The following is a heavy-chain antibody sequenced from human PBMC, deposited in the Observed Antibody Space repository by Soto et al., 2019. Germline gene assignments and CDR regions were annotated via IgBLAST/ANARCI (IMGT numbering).Heavy chain of an antibody. V-gene: IGHV1-18*04. CDR3: ARAQYNFWSGYLYY. J-gene: IGHJ4*02. D-gene: IGHD3-3*01. CDR1: GYTFTSYG. CDR2: ISAYNGNT. Sequence: GASVKVSCKASGYTFTSYGISWVRQAPGQGLEWMGWISAYNGNTNYAQKLQGRVTMTTDTSTSTAYMELRSLRSDDTAVYYCARAQYNFWSGYLYYWGQGTLVTVSS.